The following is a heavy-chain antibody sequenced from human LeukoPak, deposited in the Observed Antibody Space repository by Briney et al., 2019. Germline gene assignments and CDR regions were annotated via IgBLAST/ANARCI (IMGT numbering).Heavy chain of an antibody. Sequence: GGSLRLSCAASGFTLSVHYMDWVRQAPGKGLEWVGRIRNKANSYSTEYAASVKGRFIISSDDSENSLYLQMNSLKTEDTAVYYSARVASGNYGEYDYWGQGTLATVSS. V-gene: IGHV3-72*01. CDR1: GFTLSVHY. D-gene: IGHD4/OR15-4a*01. CDR3: ARVASGNYGEYDY. J-gene: IGHJ4*02. CDR2: IRNKANSYST.